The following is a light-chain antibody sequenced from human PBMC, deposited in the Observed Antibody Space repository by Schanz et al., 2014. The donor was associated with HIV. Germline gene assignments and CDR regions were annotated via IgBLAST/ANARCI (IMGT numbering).Light chain of an antibody. CDR1: QTISRY. J-gene: IGKJ5*01. V-gene: IGKV3-20*01. CDR3: QQYGSSLIT. Sequence: EIVLTQSPATLSLSPGERATLSCRASQTISRYLAWYQQKPGQAPRLLIYGASSRATGIADRFSGSGSGTDFTLTISRLEPEDFAVYYCQQYGSSLITFGQGTRLEIK. CDR2: GAS.